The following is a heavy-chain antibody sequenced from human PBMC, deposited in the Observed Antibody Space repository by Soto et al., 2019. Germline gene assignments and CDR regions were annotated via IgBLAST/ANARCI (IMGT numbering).Heavy chain of an antibody. CDR1: GYTFTIYV. Sequence: AAVKVSCKASGYTFTIYVISLLLQAPVQGLEWMEWISAYNGNTNYAQKLQGRVTMTTDTSTSTAYMELRSLRSDDTAVYYCARRNYPVIFTGGWFDPWGQGTLVTVSS. CDR3: ARRNYPVIFTGGWFDP. D-gene: IGHD2-8*02. CDR2: ISAYNGNT. V-gene: IGHV1-18*01. J-gene: IGHJ5*02.